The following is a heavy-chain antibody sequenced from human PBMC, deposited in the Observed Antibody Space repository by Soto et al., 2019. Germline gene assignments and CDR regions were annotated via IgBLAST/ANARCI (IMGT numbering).Heavy chain of an antibody. CDR1: GFSLSTSGVG. CDR2: IYWDDDN. D-gene: IGHD3-3*01. V-gene: IGHV2-5*02. CDR3: AHSFGVAVRGYYRHAMDV. Sequence: QITLRESGPTLVKPTQTLTLTCTFSGFSLSTSGVGVAWIRQPPGNALEGLALIYWDDDNRYSPSLKSRLTITKDTSKNQVVLTLTNMDPVDTATYCFAHSFGVAVRGYYRHAMDVWGQGTTVTVSS. J-gene: IGHJ6*02.